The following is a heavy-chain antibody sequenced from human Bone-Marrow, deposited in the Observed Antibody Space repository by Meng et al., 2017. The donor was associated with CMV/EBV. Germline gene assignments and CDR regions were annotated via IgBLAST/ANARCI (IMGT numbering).Heavy chain of an antibody. CDR2: IYYSGNT. V-gene: IGHV4-61*01. D-gene: IGHD6-19*01. CDR1: GGSVSSGSYY. J-gene: IGHJ6*02. CDR3: ARDLAVAGTDGMDV. Sequence: SETLSLTCTVSGGSVSSGSYYWNWIRQPPGKGLEWIANIYYSGNTNYNPSLKSRVAISMDTSKNQFSLKLSSVTAADTAVYYCARDLAVAGTDGMDVWGQGTTVTVSS.